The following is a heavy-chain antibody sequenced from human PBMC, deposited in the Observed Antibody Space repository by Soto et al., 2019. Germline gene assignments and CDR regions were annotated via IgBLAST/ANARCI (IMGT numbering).Heavy chain of an antibody. CDR2: FDPEDGET. D-gene: IGHD6-19*01. V-gene: IGHV1-24*01. Sequence: ASVRVSCKVSGYTLTELSMHWVRQAPGKGLEWMGGFDPEDGETIYAQKFQGRVTMTEDTSTDTAYMELSSLRSEDTAVYYCATTGYSSGWYIPYWGQGTLVTVSS. CDR3: ATTGYSSGWYIPY. CDR1: GYTLTELS. J-gene: IGHJ4*02.